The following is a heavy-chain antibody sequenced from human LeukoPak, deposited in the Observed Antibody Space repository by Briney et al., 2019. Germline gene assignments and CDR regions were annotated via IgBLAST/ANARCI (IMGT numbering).Heavy chain of an antibody. CDR2: ISSSSSTI. V-gene: IGHV3-48*04. D-gene: IGHD5-24*01. CDR1: GFTFRDAW. CDR3: ASMAS. J-gene: IGHJ5*02. Sequence: GGSLRLSCAASGFTFRDAWMTWVRQAPGKGLEWVSYISSSSSTIYYADSVKGRFTISRDNAKNSLYLQMNSLRAEDTAVYYCASMASWGQGTLVTVSS.